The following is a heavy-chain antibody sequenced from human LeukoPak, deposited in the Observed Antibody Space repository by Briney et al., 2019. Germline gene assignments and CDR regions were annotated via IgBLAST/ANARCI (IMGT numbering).Heavy chain of an antibody. J-gene: IGHJ4*02. CDR3: AREAVAAAGRPFDY. CDR1: GFTFSDYY. Sequence: GGSLRLSCAASGFTFSDYYMSWIRQAPGKGLEWVSYISSSGSTIYYADSVKGRFAISRDNAKNSLYLQMNSLRAEDTAVYYCAREAVAAAGRPFDYWGQGTLVTVSS. V-gene: IGHV3-11*01. CDR2: ISSSGSTI. D-gene: IGHD6-13*01.